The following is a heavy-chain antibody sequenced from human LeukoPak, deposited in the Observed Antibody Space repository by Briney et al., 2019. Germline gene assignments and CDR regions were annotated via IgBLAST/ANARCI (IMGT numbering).Heavy chain of an antibody. Sequence: ASVKVSCKASGGTFSSYAISWVRQAPGQGLEWMGRIIPILGIANYAQKFQGRVTTTADKSTSTAYMELSSLRSEDTAVYYCARQIVGATFGSLDYWGQGTLVTVSS. CDR1: GGTFSSYA. CDR2: IIPILGIA. J-gene: IGHJ4*02. CDR3: ARQIVGATFGSLDY. D-gene: IGHD1-26*01. V-gene: IGHV1-69*04.